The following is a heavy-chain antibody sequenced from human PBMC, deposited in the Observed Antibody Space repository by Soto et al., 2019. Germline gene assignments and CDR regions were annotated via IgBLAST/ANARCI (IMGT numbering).Heavy chain of an antibody. CDR3: AKGTGPTQYYDSYWDPCDGIVV. V-gene: IGHV3-53*01. CDR1: WFTASSNY. D-gene: IGHD3-3*01. Sequence: GGSLRLSCAASWFTASSNYMSWVRQAPGKGLEWVSVIYSGGSTYYADSVTGRFTIXRDKSKNTLHLQMNSLRAEDTPVNYCAKGTGPTQYYDSYWDPCDGIVVVGQGTSVTVSS. CDR2: IYSGGST. J-gene: IGHJ6*02.